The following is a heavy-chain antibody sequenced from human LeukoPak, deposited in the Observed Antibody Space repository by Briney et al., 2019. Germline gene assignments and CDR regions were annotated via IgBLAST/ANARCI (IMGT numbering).Heavy chain of an antibody. D-gene: IGHD4-23*01. J-gene: IGHJ3*02. CDR3: ARAPTTLGAFDI. Sequence: SETLSLTCTVSGGSISSGGYYWSWIRQHPGKGLEWIGYIYYSGSTYYNPSLKSRVTISVDTSKNQFSLKLSSATAADTAVYYCARAPTTLGAFDIWGQGTMVTVSS. CDR1: GGSISSGGYY. V-gene: IGHV4-31*03. CDR2: IYYSGST.